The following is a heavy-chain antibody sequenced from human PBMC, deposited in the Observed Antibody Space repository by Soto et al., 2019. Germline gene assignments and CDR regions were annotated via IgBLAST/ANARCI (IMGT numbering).Heavy chain of an antibody. V-gene: IGHV1-3*01. CDR1: GYTFTSYA. CDR3: ARSIVVVTALDY. J-gene: IGHJ4*02. Sequence: ASVKVSCTASGYTFTSYAMHWVRQAPGQRLEWMGWINAGNGNTKYSQKFQGRVTITRDTSASTAYMELSSLGSEDTAVYYCARSIVVVTALDYWGQGTLVTVSS. CDR2: INAGNGNT. D-gene: IGHD2-21*02.